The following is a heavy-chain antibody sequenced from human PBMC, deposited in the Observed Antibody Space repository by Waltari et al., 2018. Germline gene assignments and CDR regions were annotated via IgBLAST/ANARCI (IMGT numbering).Heavy chain of an antibody. Sequence: EVQLLESGGGLVQPGGSLRLTCAASGFTFSHYAMSWVRQVPGKVLELGSSITGSGDSTHYAESVKGRFTISRDNSKNTLYLQMSSLRAEDTAIYYCAKDWRRLLEYLDWLLFALDDWGQGSLVTVSS. CDR1: GFTFSHYA. CDR3: AKDWRRLLEYLDWLLFALDD. V-gene: IGHV3-23*01. D-gene: IGHD3-9*01. J-gene: IGHJ4*02. CDR2: ITGSGDST.